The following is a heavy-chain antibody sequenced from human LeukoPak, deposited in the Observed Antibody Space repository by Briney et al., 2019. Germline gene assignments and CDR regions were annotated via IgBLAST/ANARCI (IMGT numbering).Heavy chain of an antibody. D-gene: IGHD3-10*01. Sequence: GGSLRLSCAASGFTFSSYAMSWVRQAPGKGLEWVSAISGSGGSTYYADSVKGRFTISRDNSKNTLYLQMNSLRAEDTAVHYCAKDYGSGSYYNPDYWGQGTLVTVSS. CDR3: AKDYGSGSYYNPDY. J-gene: IGHJ4*02. V-gene: IGHV3-23*01. CDR1: GFTFSSYA. CDR2: ISGSGGST.